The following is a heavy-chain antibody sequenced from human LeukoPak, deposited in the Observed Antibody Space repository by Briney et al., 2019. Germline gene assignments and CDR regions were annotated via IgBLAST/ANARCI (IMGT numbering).Heavy chain of an antibody. Sequence: PGRSLRLSCAASGFTFSSYAMHWVRQAPGKGLEWVAVISYDGSNKYYADSVKGRFTISRDNSKNTLYLQMNSLRAEDTAVYYCARDYGQSDSTPFFDYWGQGTLVTVSS. CDR1: GFTFSSYA. J-gene: IGHJ4*02. CDR3: ARDYGQSDSTPFFDY. V-gene: IGHV3-30*04. D-gene: IGHD3-22*01. CDR2: ISYDGSNK.